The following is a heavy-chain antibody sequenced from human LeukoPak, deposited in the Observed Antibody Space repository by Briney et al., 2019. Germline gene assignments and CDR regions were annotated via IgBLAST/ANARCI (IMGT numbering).Heavy chain of an antibody. V-gene: IGHV3-23*01. Sequence: RGSPRLSCAASGFTFSSYAMSWVRQAPGKGLEWVSAISGSGGSTYYADSVKGRFTISRDNSKNTLYLQMNSLRAEDTAVYYCAFSPPVMARAPDYWGQGTPVNVSS. D-gene: IGHD3-10*01. CDR1: GFTFSSYA. CDR2: ISGSGGST. CDR3: AFSPPVMARAPDY. J-gene: IGHJ4*02.